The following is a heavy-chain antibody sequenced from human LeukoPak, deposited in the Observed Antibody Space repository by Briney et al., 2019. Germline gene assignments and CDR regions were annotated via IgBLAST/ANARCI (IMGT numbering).Heavy chain of an antibody. CDR2: INHSGST. D-gene: IGHD6-13*01. CDR3: ARGIKCSSSWYLYYYYYYMDV. Sequence: PSETLSLTCAVYGGSFSGYYWSWIRQPPGKGLEWIGEINHSGSTNYNPSLKSRVTISVDTSKNQFSLKLSSVTAADTAVYYCARGIKCSSSWYLYYYYYYMDVWGKGTTVTVSS. CDR1: GGSFSGYY. V-gene: IGHV4-34*01. J-gene: IGHJ6*03.